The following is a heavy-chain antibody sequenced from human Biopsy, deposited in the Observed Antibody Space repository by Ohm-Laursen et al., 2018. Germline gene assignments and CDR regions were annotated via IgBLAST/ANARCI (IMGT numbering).Heavy chain of an antibody. J-gene: IGHJ4*02. CDR1: GGTFSNYA. CDR3: ATPFQYYDSWGGYPPFDH. CDR2: IIAVSGLV. D-gene: IGHD3-3*01. Sequence: SSVKVSCNASGGTFSNYAISWVRQAPGEGLEWMGGIIAVSGLVNYAPKFQGRVSITADKSTTTAYMELSNLKSEDTAVYYCATPFQYYDSWGGYPPFDHWGQGTLVTVSS. V-gene: IGHV1-69*17.